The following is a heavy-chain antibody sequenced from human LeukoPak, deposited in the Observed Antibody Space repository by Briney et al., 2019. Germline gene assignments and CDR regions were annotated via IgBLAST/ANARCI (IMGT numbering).Heavy chain of an antibody. Sequence: ASVKVSCKASGYTFTGYYIHWVRQAPGQGLGWMGWINPNSGGTNYAQKFQGRVTMTRDTSISTAHMELSRLRSDDTAVFYCARVIIEKSYGYFDYWGQGTLVTVSS. CDR1: GYTFTGYY. CDR3: ARVIIEKSYGYFDY. D-gene: IGHD3-10*01. J-gene: IGHJ4*02. V-gene: IGHV1-2*02. CDR2: INPNSGGT.